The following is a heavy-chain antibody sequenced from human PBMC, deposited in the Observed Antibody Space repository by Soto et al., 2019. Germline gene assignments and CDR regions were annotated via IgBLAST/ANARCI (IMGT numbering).Heavy chain of an antibody. J-gene: IGHJ6*02. V-gene: IGHV1-58*01. Sequence: GASVKVSCKASGFTFTSSAVQWVRQARGQRLEWIGWIVVGSGNTNYAQKFQERVTITRDMSTSTAYMELSSLRSEDTAVYYCAADPRVAVAAVYYRKNYYYYGMDVWAQGTTVTGSS. CDR1: GFTFTSSA. CDR2: IVVGSGNT. CDR3: AADPRVAVAAVYYRKNYYYYGMDV. D-gene: IGHD2-15*01.